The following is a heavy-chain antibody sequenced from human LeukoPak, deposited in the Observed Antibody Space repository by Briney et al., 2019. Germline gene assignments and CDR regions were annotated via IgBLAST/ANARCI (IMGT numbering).Heavy chain of an antibody. CDR1: GYTFISYF. CDR2: INPSGGST. V-gene: IGHV1-46*01. Sequence: ASVKVSCKASGYTFISYFIHWVRQDPGQGLEWMGIINPSGGSTRYAQKFQGRVTMTRDTSTSTVYMEMSSLRSEDTAVYYCARSGGDAIRPFDYWGQGTLVTVSS. J-gene: IGHJ4*02. D-gene: IGHD2-21*02. CDR3: ARSGGDAIRPFDY.